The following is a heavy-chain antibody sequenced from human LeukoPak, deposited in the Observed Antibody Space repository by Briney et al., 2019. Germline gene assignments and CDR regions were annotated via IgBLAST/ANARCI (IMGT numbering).Heavy chain of an antibody. Sequence: SGGSLRLSCAASGFTFRNYWMTWVLQAPGEGLEWVANINQDGSVKNHVDSVKGRFTISRDNAKNSLYLQMNSLRPEDTAIYYCARGAPYRDSDDYWGQGTLVTVSS. CDR1: GFTFRNYW. V-gene: IGHV3-7*05. J-gene: IGHJ4*02. CDR3: ARGAPYRDSDDY. D-gene: IGHD1-26*01. CDR2: INQDGSVK.